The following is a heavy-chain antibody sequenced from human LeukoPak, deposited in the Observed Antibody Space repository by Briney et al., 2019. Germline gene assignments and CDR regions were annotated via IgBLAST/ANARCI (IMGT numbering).Heavy chain of an antibody. Sequence: PSETLSLTCTVSGGSISSYYWSWTRQPPGKGLEWIGYIYYSGSTNYNPSLKSRVTISVDTSKNQFSLKLSSVTAADTAVYYCARDNGSSEWAWFDPWGQGTLVTVSS. V-gene: IGHV4-59*01. CDR1: GGSISSYY. J-gene: IGHJ5*02. CDR2: IYYSGST. CDR3: ARDNGSSEWAWFDP. D-gene: IGHD6-13*01.